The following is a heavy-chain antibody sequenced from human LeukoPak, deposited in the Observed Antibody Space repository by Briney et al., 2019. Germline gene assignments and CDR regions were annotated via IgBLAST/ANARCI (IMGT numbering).Heavy chain of an antibody. CDR2: IYYSGST. Sequence: PSETLSLTCTVSGGSISSYYWSWIRQPPGKGLEWIGYIYYSGSTNYNPSLKSRVTISVDTSKNQFSLKLSSVTAADTAVYYCARMRDCTNGVCYYFDYWGQGTLVTVSS. D-gene: IGHD2-8*01. CDR1: GGSISSYY. V-gene: IGHV4-59*01. CDR3: ARMRDCTNGVCYYFDY. J-gene: IGHJ4*02.